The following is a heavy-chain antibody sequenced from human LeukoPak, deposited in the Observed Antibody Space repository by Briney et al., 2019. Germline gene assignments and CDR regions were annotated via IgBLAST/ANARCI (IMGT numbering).Heavy chain of an antibody. V-gene: IGHV4-30-2*01. J-gene: IGHJ4*02. CDR1: GGSISSGGYY. CDR2: IYHSGST. D-gene: IGHD4-17*01. Sequence: PSETLSLTCTVSGGSISSGGYYWSWIRQHPGKGLEWIGYIYHSGSTYYNPSLKSRVTISVDRSKNQFSLKLSSVTAADTAVYYCARGNYGDYDTLFDYWGQGTLVTVSS. CDR3: ARGNYGDYDTLFDY.